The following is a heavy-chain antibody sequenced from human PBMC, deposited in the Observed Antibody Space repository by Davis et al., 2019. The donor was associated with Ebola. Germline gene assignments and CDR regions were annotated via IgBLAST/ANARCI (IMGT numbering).Heavy chain of an antibody. CDR3: ARDAFSLSRYDTEDH. J-gene: IGHJ4*02. Sequence: GGSLRLSCAASGFTFYRYEMNWVRQAPGKGLEWVSYISGSATSTFYADSVKGRFTISRDNARDSLYLQMDSLRVEETAIYYFARDAFSLSRYDTEDHWGQGTLVTVSS. V-gene: IGHV3-48*03. CDR2: ISGSATST. D-gene: IGHD3-9*01. CDR1: GFTFYRYE.